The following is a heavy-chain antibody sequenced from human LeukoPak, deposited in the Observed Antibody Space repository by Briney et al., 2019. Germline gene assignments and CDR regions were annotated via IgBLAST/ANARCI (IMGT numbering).Heavy chain of an antibody. CDR3: ASVDISMDV. CDR1: GGSLSSSSYY. D-gene: IGHD2-2*03. CDR2: IYYSGST. V-gene: IGHV4-39*01. J-gene: IGHJ6*04. Sequence: PSETLSLTCTVSGGSLSSSSYYWGWIRQPPGKGLEWIGSIYYSGSTYYNPSLKSRVTISVDTSKNQFSLKLSSVTAADTAVYYCASVDISMDVWGKGTTVTVSS.